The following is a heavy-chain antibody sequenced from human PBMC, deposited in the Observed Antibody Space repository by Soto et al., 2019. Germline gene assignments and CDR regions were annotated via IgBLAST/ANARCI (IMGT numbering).Heavy chain of an antibody. CDR1: GFTFNNNV. CDR2: ISDNGGST. D-gene: IGHD3-10*01. J-gene: IGHJ6*02. Sequence: EVQLLESGGGLVQPGGSLRLSFAASGFTFNNNVMNWVRQAPGKGLEWVSGISDNGGSTYYADSVKGRCTISRDNSKNTLYLQMNSLRADDTAVYYCAKEVYGAARGAMDVWGQGTTATVSS. CDR3: AKEVYGAARGAMDV. V-gene: IGHV3-23*01.